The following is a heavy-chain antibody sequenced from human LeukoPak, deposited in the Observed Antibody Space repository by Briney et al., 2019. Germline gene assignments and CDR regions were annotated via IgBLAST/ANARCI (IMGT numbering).Heavy chain of an antibody. CDR1: GGSISSYY. V-gene: IGHV4-59*01. D-gene: IGHD3-10*01. Sequence: SETLSLTCTVSGGSISSYYWSWVRQPPGKGLEWIGYIYYSGSTNYNPSLKSRVTISVDTSKNQFSLKLSSVTAADTAVYYCARGAKGFERPYYYYYMDVWGKGTTVTISS. CDR2: IYYSGST. J-gene: IGHJ6*03. CDR3: ARGAKGFERPYYYYYMDV.